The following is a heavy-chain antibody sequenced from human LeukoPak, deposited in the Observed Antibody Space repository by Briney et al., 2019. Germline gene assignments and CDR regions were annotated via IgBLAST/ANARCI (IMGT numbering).Heavy chain of an antibody. J-gene: IGHJ4*02. Sequence: GGSLRLSCAASGFTFSSYSMNWARQAPGKGLEWVSYISSSSSTTYYADSVKGRFTISRDNAKNSLYLQMNSLRAEDTAVYYCARDRSSGYYGSFDYWGQGTLVTVSS. CDR1: GFTFSSYS. V-gene: IGHV3-48*01. D-gene: IGHD3-10*01. CDR3: ARDRSSGYYGSFDY. CDR2: ISSSSSTT.